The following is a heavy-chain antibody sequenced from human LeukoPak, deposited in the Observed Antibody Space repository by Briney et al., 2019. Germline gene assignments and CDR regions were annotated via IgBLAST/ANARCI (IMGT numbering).Heavy chain of an antibody. Sequence: PSETLSLTCTVSGGSISSYYWSWIRQPPGKGLEWIGYIYYSESTNYNPSLKSRVTISVDTSKNQFSLKLSSVTAADTAVYYCARPYSSSWHSPFGYWGQGTLVTVSS. CDR2: IYYSEST. CDR1: GGSISSYY. CDR3: ARPYSSSWHSPFGY. V-gene: IGHV4-59*08. J-gene: IGHJ4*02. D-gene: IGHD6-13*01.